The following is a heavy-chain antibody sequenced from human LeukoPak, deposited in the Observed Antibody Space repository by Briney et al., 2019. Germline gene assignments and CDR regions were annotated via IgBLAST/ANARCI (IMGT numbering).Heavy chain of an antibody. Sequence: PSETLSLTCTVSGGSIRSHYWTWIRQPPGKGLEWIGYIYFSGTTNYNPSLKSRVTISVDTSKTQFSLRLTSVTAADTAFYYCSRGRDRSKAGDHWGPGSLVTVSP. V-gene: IGHV4-59*11. CDR2: IYFSGTT. D-gene: IGHD5-24*01. CDR3: SRGRDRSKAGDH. CDR1: GGSIRSHY. J-gene: IGHJ4*02.